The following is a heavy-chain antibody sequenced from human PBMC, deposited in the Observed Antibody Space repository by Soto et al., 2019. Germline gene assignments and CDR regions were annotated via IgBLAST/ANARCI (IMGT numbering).Heavy chain of an antibody. CDR1: GFTFSGSA. D-gene: IGHD2-8*02. V-gene: IGHV3-73*01. CDR3: TILFRAPLVEGY. Sequence: GGSLRLSCAASGFTFSGSAMHWVRQASGKGLEWVGRIRSKANSYATAYAASVKGRFTISRDDSKNTAYLQMNSLKTEDTAVYYCTILFRAPLVEGYWGQGTLVTVSS. CDR2: IRSKANSYAT. J-gene: IGHJ4*02.